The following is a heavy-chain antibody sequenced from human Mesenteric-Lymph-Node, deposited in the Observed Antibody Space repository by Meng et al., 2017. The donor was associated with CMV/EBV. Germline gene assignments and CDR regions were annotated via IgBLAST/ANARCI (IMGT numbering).Heavy chain of an antibody. Sequence: SETLSLTCTVSGGSINSSSYYWGWIRQPPGKGLEWIGTIYYSGSTSYNPSLKSRVTISLDTSKNQFSLKLRSVTAADTAMYYCARVRAGSWDYWGQGTPVTVSS. V-gene: IGHV4-39*07. D-gene: IGHD6-13*01. J-gene: IGHJ4*02. CDR2: IYYSGST. CDR1: GGSINSSSYY. CDR3: ARVRAGSWDY.